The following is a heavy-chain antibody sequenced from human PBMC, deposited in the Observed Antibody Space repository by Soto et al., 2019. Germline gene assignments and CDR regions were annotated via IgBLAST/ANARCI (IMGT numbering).Heavy chain of an antibody. CDR1: GYSFTSYW. CDR2: IYPGDSDT. Sequence: ESLKISCKGSGYSFTSYWIGWVRQMPGKGLEWMGIIYPGDSDTRYSPSFQGQITISADKSITTAYLRWNSLKASDTAMYYCARHEGRALTPLDYWGHATLVTVSS. J-gene: IGHJ4*01. V-gene: IGHV5-51*01. CDR3: ARHEGRALTPLDY.